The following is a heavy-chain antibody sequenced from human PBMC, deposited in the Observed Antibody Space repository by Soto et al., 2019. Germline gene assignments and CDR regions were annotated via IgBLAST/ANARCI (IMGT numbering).Heavy chain of an antibody. CDR2: IYPGDSDT. CDR3: AGGGVRGVITRTRDYYGMDV. J-gene: IGHJ6*02. Sequence: PGESLKISCKGSGYSFTSYWIGWVRQMPGKGLEWLWIIYPGDSDTRYSPSFQGQVTISADKSISTAYLQWSSLKASDTAMYYCAGGGVRGVITRTRDYYGMDVWGQGTTVTVS. D-gene: IGHD3-10*01. V-gene: IGHV5-51*01. CDR1: GYSFTSYW.